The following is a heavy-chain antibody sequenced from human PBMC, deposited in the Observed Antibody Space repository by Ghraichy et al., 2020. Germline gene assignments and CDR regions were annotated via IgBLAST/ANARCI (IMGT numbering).Heavy chain of an antibody. CDR3: ARGGGSSGWPDYNHYGLDV. CDR2: INHSGGT. D-gene: IGHD6-19*01. CDR1: GGSFSSYY. V-gene: IGHV4-34*01. J-gene: IGHJ6*02. Sequence: SETLSLTCAVHGGSFSSYYWSWIRQPPGKGLEWIGEINHSGGTNYNPSLKSRVTISVDTSKNQFSLKLSSVTAADTSVYYCARGGGSSGWPDYNHYGLDVWGQGTTVTVSS.